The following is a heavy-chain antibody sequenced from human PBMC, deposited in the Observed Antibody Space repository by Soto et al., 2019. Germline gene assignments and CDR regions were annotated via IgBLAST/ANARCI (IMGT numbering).Heavy chain of an antibody. V-gene: IGHV5-51*01. J-gene: IGHJ5*02. Sequence: GESLKISCKGSGYNFDIYWIGWVRQMPEKGLEWMGMIYPGDSNTRYSPSFQGQVTISADKSISTAYLQWSSLKASDTATYYCARTSTNWFDPWGQGTLVTVSS. CDR2: IYPGDSNT. D-gene: IGHD4-17*01. CDR3: ARTSTNWFDP. CDR1: GYNFDIYW.